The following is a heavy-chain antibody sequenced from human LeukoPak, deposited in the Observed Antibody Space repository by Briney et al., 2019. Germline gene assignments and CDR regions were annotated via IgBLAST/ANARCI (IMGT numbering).Heavy chain of an antibody. CDR1: GYAFTGYY. CDR2: INPNSGGT. Sequence: ASVKVSCKASGYAFTGYYMHWVRQAPGQGLEWMGWINPNSGGTNSAQKFQGRVTMTRDTSISTAYMELSSLRSDDTAVYYCARVVVVVAAHQGNWFDPWGQGTLVTVSS. V-gene: IGHV1-2*02. CDR3: ARVVVVVAAHQGNWFDP. D-gene: IGHD2-15*01. J-gene: IGHJ5*02.